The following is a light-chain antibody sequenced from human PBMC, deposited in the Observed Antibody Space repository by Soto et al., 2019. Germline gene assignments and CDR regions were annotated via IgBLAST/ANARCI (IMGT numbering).Light chain of an antibody. CDR3: AAWDDSLNAVV. V-gene: IGLV1-44*01. CDR2: NNN. Sequence: QCLLTQPPSASGTPGQSVTISCSGRSSNIGSNTVNWYQQVPGTAPKLRIYNNNQRPSGVPERFSGSKSGTSASLAISGLQSEDEADYYCAAWDDSLNAVVFGGGTKVTVL. J-gene: IGLJ2*01. CDR1: SSNIGSNT.